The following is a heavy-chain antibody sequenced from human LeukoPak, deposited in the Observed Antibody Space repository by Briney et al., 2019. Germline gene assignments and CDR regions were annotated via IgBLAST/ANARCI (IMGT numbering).Heavy chain of an antibody. D-gene: IGHD3-16*01. CDR3: AKDPNSNYDYVWGSFGFDY. J-gene: IGHJ4*02. CDR1: GFTFSSYG. Sequence: GGSLRLSCAASGFTFSSYGMHWVRQAPGKGLEGVAVIWYDGSNKYYADSVKGRFTISRDNSKNTLYLQMNSLRAEDTAVYYCAKDPNSNYDYVWGSFGFDYWGQGTLVTVSS. V-gene: IGHV3-33*06. CDR2: IWYDGSNK.